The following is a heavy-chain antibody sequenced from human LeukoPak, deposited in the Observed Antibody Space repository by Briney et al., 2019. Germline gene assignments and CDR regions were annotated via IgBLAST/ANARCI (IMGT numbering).Heavy chain of an antibody. D-gene: IGHD3-3*01. CDR1: GGAISSYY. V-gene: IGHV4-59*01. CDR3: ARSLGFYDFWSGFDC. CDR2: IYYSGST. J-gene: IGHJ4*02. Sequence: PSETLSLTCTVSGGAISSYYWSWIRQPPGKGLEWIGYIYYSGSTNYNPSLKSRVTISVDTSKNQFSLKLSSVTAADTAVYYCARSLGFYDFWSGFDCWGQGTLVTVSS.